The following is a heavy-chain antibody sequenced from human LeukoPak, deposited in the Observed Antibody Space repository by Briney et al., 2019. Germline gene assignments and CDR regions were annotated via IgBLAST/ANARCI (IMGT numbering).Heavy chain of an antibody. J-gene: IGHJ4*02. CDR1: GGTFSSYA. D-gene: IGHD5-24*01. CDR3: ARELVRNGYNYPFDY. V-gene: IGHV1-69*04. Sequence: GASVKVSCKASGGTFSSYAISWVRQAPGQGLEWMGRIIPILGIANYAQKFQGRVTITADKSTSTAYMELSSLRSEDTAVYYCARELVRNGYNYPFDYWGQGTLVTVSS. CDR2: IIPILGIA.